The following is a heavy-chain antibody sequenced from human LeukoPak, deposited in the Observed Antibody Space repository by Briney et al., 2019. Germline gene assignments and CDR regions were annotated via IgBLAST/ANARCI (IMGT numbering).Heavy chain of an antibody. CDR1: GFTFSSYG. CDR2: IRYDGSNK. D-gene: IGHD3-9*01. CDR3: AKEELPSDYYILEAVGY. V-gene: IGHV3-30*02. Sequence: GGSLRLSCAASGFTFSSYGMHWVRHAPGKGLEWVAFIRYDGSNKYYADSVKGRFTISRDNSKNTLYLQMNSLRAEDTAVYYCAKEELPSDYYILEAVGYWGQGTLVTVSS. J-gene: IGHJ4*02.